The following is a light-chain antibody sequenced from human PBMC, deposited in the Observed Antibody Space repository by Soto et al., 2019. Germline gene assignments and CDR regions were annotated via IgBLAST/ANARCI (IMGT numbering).Light chain of an antibody. CDR1: QSVSSY. J-gene: IGKJ3*01. Sequence: EIVLTQSPATLSLSPGERATLSCRASQSVSSYLAWYQQKPGQAPRLLIYDASNRATGIPARFSGMGSGTDFTLTISSLEPEDFAVYYCQQRHSWPPIFTFGPGTKLDIK. CDR2: DAS. V-gene: IGKV3-11*01. CDR3: QQRHSWPPIFT.